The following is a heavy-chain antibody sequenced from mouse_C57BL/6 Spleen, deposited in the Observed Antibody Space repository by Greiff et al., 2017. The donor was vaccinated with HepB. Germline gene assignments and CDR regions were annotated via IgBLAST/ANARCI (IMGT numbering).Heavy chain of an antibody. CDR2: IYPGSGST. V-gene: IGHV1-55*01. J-gene: IGHJ1*03. D-gene: IGHD1-1*01. CDR1: GYTFTSYW. Sequence: VQLQQPGAELVKPGASVKMSCKASGYTFTSYWITWVKQRPGHGLEWIGDIYPGSGSTNYNEKFKSKATLTVDTSSSTAYMQLSSLTSEDSAFYYCARGGYGSSYLYWYFDVWGTGTTVTVSS. CDR3: ARGGYGSSYLYWYFDV.